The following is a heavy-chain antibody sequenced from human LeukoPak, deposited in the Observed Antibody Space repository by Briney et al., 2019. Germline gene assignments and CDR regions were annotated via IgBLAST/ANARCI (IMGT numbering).Heavy chain of an antibody. CDR1: GFTFSNAW. CDR3: ARLANPSGYWD. D-gene: IGHD3-22*01. CDR2: VYSGGST. Sequence: GASLRLSCAASGFTFSNAWMTWVRQAPGKGLEWVSVVYSGGSTFYADSVKGRFTISRDNSKNTLYLQMNSLRAEDTAVYYCARLANPSGYWDWGQGTLVTVSS. J-gene: IGHJ4*02. V-gene: IGHV3-53*01.